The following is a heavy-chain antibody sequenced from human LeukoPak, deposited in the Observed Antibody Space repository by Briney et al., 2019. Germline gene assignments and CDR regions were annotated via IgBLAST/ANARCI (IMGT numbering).Heavy chain of an antibody. CDR1: SGSISRGDSY. V-gene: IGHV4-30-4*01. D-gene: IGHD2-15*01. Sequence: PSETLSLTCTVSSGSISRGDSYWSWIRQPPGKGLEWIGYVHQTGTTYYRPSLRSRVTISVGTSKNQFSLKLTSVTAADTALYFCAREYCSGGSCYFDYWGQGTLVTVSS. CDR3: AREYCSGGSCYFDY. J-gene: IGHJ4*02. CDR2: VHQTGTT.